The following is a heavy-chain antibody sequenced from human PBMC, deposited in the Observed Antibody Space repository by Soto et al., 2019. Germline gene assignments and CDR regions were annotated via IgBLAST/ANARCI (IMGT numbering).Heavy chain of an antibody. CDR2: INPNSGGT. D-gene: IGHD1-1*01. CDR1: GYTFTGYY. CDR3: ARLLLRAFRRGGQVQDCCGKDE. V-gene: IGHV1-2*02. J-gene: IGHJ6*01. Sequence: ASVKVSCKASGYTFTGYYMHWVRQAPGQGLEWMGWINPNSGGTNYAQKFQGRVTMTRDTPISTAYMELSRLRSDDTAVYCCARLLLRAFRRGGQVQDCCGKDEGGQGTRVTVAS.